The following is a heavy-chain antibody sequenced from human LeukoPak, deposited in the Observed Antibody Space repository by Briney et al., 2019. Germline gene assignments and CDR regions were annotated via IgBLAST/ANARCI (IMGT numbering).Heavy chain of an antibody. Sequence: ASVKVSCKASGYTFTGYYMHWVRQAPGQGLVWMGWMNPNSGNTGYAQKFQGRVTMTRNTSISTAYMELSSLRSEDTAVYYCASFVYYGSGSYLRVFDYWGQGTLVTVSS. CDR3: ASFVYYGSGSYLRVFDY. CDR2: MNPNSGNT. V-gene: IGHV1-8*02. J-gene: IGHJ4*02. D-gene: IGHD3-10*01. CDR1: GYTFTGYY.